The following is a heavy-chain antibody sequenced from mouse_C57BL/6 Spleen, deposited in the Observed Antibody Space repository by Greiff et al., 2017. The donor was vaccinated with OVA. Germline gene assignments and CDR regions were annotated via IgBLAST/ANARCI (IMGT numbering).Heavy chain of an antibody. CDR3: ARGMVTTLYYYAMDY. J-gene: IGHJ4*01. CDR1: GYTFTSYW. Sequence: QVQLKQPGAELVKPGASVKLSCKASGYTFTSYWMQWVKQRPGQGLEWIGEIDPSASYTNYNQKFKGKATLTVDTSSSTAYMQLSSLTSEDSAVYYCARGMVTTLYYYAMDYWGQGTSVTVSS. V-gene: IGHV1-50*01. D-gene: IGHD2-1*01. CDR2: IDPSASYT.